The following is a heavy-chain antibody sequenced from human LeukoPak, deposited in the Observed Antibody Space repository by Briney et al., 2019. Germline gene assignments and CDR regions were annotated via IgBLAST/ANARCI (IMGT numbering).Heavy chain of an antibody. CDR2: TRNKANSYTT. CDR3: ARVAGYSYGSDFDY. CDR1: GFTFSIYE. J-gene: IGHJ4*02. Sequence: GGSLRLSCAASGFTFSIYEMNWVRQAPGKGLEWVGRTRNKANSYTTEYAASVKGRFTISRDDSKNSLYLQMNSLKTEDTAVYYCARVAGYSYGSDFDYWGQGTLVTVSS. D-gene: IGHD5-18*01. V-gene: IGHV3-72*01.